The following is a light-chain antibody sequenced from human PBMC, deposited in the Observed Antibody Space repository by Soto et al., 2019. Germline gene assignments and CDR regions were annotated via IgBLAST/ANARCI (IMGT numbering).Light chain of an antibody. CDR2: CXS. J-gene: IGKJ5*01. Sequence: IVVTQSPATLSLSRGERATLYXRASHSVVTDLPWYQHKPGXAPRXXXPCXSTRATGSPARLSGVGSGTEFTLPISSLQSEDFAAYYCQQYNKGPQTFGQGTRLDIK. CDR3: QQYNKGPQT. V-gene: IGKV3-15*01. CDR1: HSVVTD.